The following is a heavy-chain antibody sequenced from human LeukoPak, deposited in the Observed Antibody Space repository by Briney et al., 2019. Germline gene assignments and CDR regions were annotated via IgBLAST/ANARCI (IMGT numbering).Heavy chain of an antibody. J-gene: IGHJ6*02. CDR3: ARDYDILTGYYNLLLYYGMDV. CDR1: GFTFSSYA. D-gene: IGHD3-9*01. V-gene: IGHV3-30-3*01. CDR2: ISYDGSNK. Sequence: GGSLRLSCAASGFTFSSYAMHWVRQAPGKGLEWVAVISYDGSNKYYADSVKGRFTISRDNSKNTLYLQMNSLRAEDTAVYYCARDYDILTGYYNLLLYYGMDVWGQGTTVTVSS.